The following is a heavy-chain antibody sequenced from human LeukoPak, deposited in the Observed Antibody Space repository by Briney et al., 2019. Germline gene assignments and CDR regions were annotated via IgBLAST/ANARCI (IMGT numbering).Heavy chain of an antibody. V-gene: IGHV4-59*01. CDR2: IYYSGST. CDR3: AKGYSNYWPYNRFDP. D-gene: IGHD1-7*01. J-gene: IGHJ5*02. CDR1: GGSISSYY. Sequence: SETLSLTCTVSGGSISSYYWSWIRQPPGKGLEWIGYIYYSGSTNYNPSLKSRVTISVDTSKNQFSLKLSSVTAADTAVYYCAKGYSNYWPYNRFDPWGQGTLVTVSS.